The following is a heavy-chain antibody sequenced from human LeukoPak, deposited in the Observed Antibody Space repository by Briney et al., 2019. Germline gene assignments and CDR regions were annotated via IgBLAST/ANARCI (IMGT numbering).Heavy chain of an antibody. V-gene: IGHV4-59*08. J-gene: IGHJ4*02. CDR3: ARQDYYDSSGYYYLGY. CDR2: IYYSGST. Sequence: PPETLSLTCTVSGGSISSYYWSWIRQPPGKGLEWIGYIYYSGSTNYNPSLKSRVTISVDTSKNQFSLKLSSVTAADTAVYYCARQDYYDSSGYYYLGYWGQGTLVTVSS. CDR1: GGSISSYY. D-gene: IGHD3-22*01.